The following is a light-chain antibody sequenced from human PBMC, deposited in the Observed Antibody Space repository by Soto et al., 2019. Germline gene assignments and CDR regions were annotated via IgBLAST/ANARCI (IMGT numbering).Light chain of an antibody. CDR2: DAS. J-gene: IGKJ4*01. CDR1: QSVGIY. V-gene: IGKV3-11*01. CDR3: QHRYSWPLT. Sequence: EVVLTQSPATLSLSPGERATLSCRASQSVGIYLAWYQHRPGQAPRLLIYDASNRATGIPARFSGSGSGTDFTLTISSLEPEDFAVYYCQHRYSWPLTFGGGTRVVIK.